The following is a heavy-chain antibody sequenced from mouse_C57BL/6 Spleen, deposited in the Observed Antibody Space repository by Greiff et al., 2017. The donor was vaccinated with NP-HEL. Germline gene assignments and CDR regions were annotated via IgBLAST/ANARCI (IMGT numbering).Heavy chain of an antibody. D-gene: IGHD2-4*01. CDR2: ILPSIGRT. J-gene: IGHJ1*03. CDR1: DSEVFPIAY. V-gene: IGHV15-2*01. CDR3: ARGAYDYDGWYFDV. Sequence: VQLQQSGSELRSPGSSVKLSCKDFDSEVFPIAYMSWVRQKPGHGFEWIGGILPSIGRTIYGEKFEDKATLDADTLSNTAYLELNSLTSEDSAIYYCARGAYDYDGWYFDVWGTGTTVTVSS.